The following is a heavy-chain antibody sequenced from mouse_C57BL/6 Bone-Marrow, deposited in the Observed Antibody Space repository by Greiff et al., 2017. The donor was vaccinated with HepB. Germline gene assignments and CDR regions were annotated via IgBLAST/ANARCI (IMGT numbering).Heavy chain of an antibody. J-gene: IGHJ4*01. CDR2: IWRGGST. CDR3: AKNPIYYGNYWAMDY. Sequence: QVQLKQSGPGLVQPSQSLSITCTVSGFSLTSYGVHWVRQSPGKGLEWLGVIWRGGSTDYNAAFMSRLSITKDNSKSQVFFKMNSLQADDTAIYYCAKNPIYYGNYWAMDYWGQGTSVTVSS. D-gene: IGHD2-1*01. V-gene: IGHV2-5*01. CDR1: GFSLTSYG.